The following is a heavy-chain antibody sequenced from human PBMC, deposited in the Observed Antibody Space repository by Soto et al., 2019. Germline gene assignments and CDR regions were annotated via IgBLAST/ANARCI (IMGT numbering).Heavy chain of an antibody. CDR1: GFTFSSYA. CDR3: AKSNSSSWYISFLDY. V-gene: IGHV3-23*01. J-gene: IGHJ4*02. Sequence: GGSLRLSCAASGFTFSSYAMSWVRQSPGKGLEWVSAISGSGGSTYYADSVKGRFTISRDNSKNTLYLQMNSLRAEDTAVYYCAKSNSSSWYISFLDYWGQGALVTVSS. CDR2: ISGSGGST. D-gene: IGHD6-13*01.